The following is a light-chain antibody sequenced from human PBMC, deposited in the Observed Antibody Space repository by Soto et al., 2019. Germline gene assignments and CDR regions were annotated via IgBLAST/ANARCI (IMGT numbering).Light chain of an antibody. CDR1: ISDVGGYNY. Sequence: QSALTQTASVSGSPGQSITISCTGTISDVGGYNYVSWYQQHPGKAPKLMIYDVRNRPSGVSNRCSGSKSGNTASLTISGLQAEDQADYYCSSYPSSSTLVFGGGTKRTVL. CDR3: SSYPSSSTLV. V-gene: IGLV2-14*01. J-gene: IGLJ2*01. CDR2: DVR.